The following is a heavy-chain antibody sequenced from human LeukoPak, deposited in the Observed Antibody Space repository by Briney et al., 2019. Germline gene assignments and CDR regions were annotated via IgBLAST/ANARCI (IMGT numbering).Heavy chain of an antibody. Sequence: PGGSLRLSCASSGFTFSSYAMTWVRQAPGKGLEWVSAISANSGSTYYADSVRGRFTISRDNQKTKLDLQMSSLRAEETAIYYCAKYYYSGDSPFDYWGHGKLVTVSS. V-gene: IGHV3-23*01. D-gene: IGHD2-21*02. CDR2: ISANSGST. CDR3: AKYYYSGDSPFDY. J-gene: IGHJ4*01. CDR1: GFTFSSYA.